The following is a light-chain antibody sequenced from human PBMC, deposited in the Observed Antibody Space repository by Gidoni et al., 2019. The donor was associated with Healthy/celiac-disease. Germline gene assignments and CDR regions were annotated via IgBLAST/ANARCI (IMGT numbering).Light chain of an antibody. V-gene: IGLV3-19*01. CDR1: SLRSYY. CDR2: GKN. Sequence: SSALTQDPAVSVALGQTVRITCQGDSLRSYYASWYQQKPGQAPVLVIYGKNNRPPGIPDRFSGSSSGNTASLTITGAQAEDEADYYCNSRDSSGNHLVVFGGGTKLTVL. J-gene: IGLJ2*01. CDR3: NSRDSSGNHLVV.